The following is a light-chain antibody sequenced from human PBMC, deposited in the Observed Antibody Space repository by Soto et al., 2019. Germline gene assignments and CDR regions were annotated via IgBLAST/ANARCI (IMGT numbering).Light chain of an antibody. V-gene: IGKV1-5*01. J-gene: IGKJ1*01. CDR1: QSISTY. CDR2: AAS. CDR3: QQYNSYSRT. Sequence: DIQMTQSPSSLSASVGDRVTITCRASQSISTYLNWYQQIPGKDPNLLIYAASSLESGVPSRFSGSGSGTEFTLTISSLQPDDFTTYYCQQYNSYSRTFGQGTKVDI.